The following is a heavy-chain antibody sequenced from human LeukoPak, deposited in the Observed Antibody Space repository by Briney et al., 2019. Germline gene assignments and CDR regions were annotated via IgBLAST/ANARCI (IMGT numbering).Heavy chain of an antibody. D-gene: IGHD3-22*01. J-gene: IGHJ5*02. V-gene: IGHV4-59*08. CDR3: ARHYYDSSGSPFLNWFDP. CDR2: VYYSGST. CDR1: GGSISSYY. Sequence: PSETLSLTCTVSGGSISSYYWSWIRQPPGKGLEWIGYVYYSGSTYYNPSLKSRVTISVDTSKNQFSLKLSSVTAADTAVYYCARHYYDSSGSPFLNWFDPWGQGTLVTVSS.